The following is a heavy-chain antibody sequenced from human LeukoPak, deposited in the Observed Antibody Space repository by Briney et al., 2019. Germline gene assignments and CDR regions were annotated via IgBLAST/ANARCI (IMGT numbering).Heavy chain of an antibody. CDR2: ISGSGGST. D-gene: IGHD1-14*01. CDR1: GFTFSAYA. Sequence: GGSLRLSCAASGFTFSAYAMRWVRQAPGKGLEWVSGISGSGGSTYYADSVKGRFTISRDNSKNTLYLQMNSLRAEDTAIYYCAKQPAGFDPWGQGTLVTVSS. J-gene: IGHJ5*02. CDR3: AKQPAGFDP. V-gene: IGHV3-23*01.